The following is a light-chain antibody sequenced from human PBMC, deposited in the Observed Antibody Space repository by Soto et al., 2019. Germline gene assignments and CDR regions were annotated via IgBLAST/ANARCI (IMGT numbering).Light chain of an antibody. V-gene: IGKV3-15*01. Sequence: EIVMTQSQVNLSGSPGEIATLSCRTSQSVSSNLAWYQQKPGQAPSLLIYGAFTRATGIPARFSGTGSGTEFTLTISSLQSEDFALYYCQQYNDWPLTFGQGTKVDSK. CDR1: QSVSSN. CDR3: QQYNDWPLT. CDR2: GAF. J-gene: IGKJ1*01.